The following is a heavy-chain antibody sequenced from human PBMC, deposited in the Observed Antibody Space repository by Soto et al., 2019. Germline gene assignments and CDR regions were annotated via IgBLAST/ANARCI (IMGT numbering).Heavy chain of an antibody. D-gene: IGHD3-3*01. CDR3: ARDRGVGTPDSFDI. CDR2: ISSSGNTI. J-gene: IGHJ3*02. Sequence: GGSLRLSCAASGFIFSSYNLNWVRQAAGKGLEWVSYISSSGNTIYYSDSVKGRFTFSRDNGKNSLFLQVNSLREEDTAVYYCARDRGVGTPDSFDIWGQGTMVTVSS. V-gene: IGHV3-48*02. CDR1: GFIFSSYN.